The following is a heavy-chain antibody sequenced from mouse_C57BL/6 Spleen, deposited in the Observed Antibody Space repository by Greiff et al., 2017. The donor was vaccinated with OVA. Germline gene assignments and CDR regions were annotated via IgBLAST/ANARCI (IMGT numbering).Heavy chain of an antibody. CDR3: ARSSYYDSSFWYFDV. J-gene: IGHJ1*03. V-gene: IGHV1-14*01. CDR2: IYPNNDGT. D-gene: IGHD1-1*01. Sequence: VQLPQSGPELVKPGASVKMSCKASGYTFTSYVMHWVKQKPGQGLEWIGYIYPNNDGTKYNEKFKGKATLTSDKSSSTAYMELRSLTSEDSAVYYCARSSYYDSSFWYFDVWGTGTTVTVSS. CDR1: GYTFTSYV.